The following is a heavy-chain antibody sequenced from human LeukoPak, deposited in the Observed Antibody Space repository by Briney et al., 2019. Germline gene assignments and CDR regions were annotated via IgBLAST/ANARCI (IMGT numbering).Heavy chain of an antibody. CDR2: IKEDGSED. J-gene: IGHJ4*02. D-gene: IGHD3-22*01. V-gene: IGHV3-7*01. Sequence: GGSLRLSCAASGFTFSKYWMSWVRQAPGKGLEWVANIKEDGSEDKYVGSVKGRFTISRDNAKNSVYLQMNSLRVEDTAVYYCARSNRGDSSAYYGFDYWGQGTPVTVSS. CDR1: GFTFSKYW. CDR3: ARSNRGDSSAYYGFDY.